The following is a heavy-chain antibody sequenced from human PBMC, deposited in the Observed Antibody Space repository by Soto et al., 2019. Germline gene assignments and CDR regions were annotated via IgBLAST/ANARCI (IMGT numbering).Heavy chain of an antibody. CDR1: GFSFSGYT. J-gene: IGHJ4*02. CDR2: INGGGGTT. CDR3: AKDRHPDGIWTFDY. V-gene: IGHV3-23*01. D-gene: IGHD3-9*01. Sequence: EVQLLESGGHLIQPGESLRLSCAASGFSFSGYTMNWVRQAQGKGLEWISGINGGGGTTYYADSVNGRFTISRDDSKNILYLQMNSPRAEDTAIYYCAKDRHPDGIWTFDYWGRGTLVTVS.